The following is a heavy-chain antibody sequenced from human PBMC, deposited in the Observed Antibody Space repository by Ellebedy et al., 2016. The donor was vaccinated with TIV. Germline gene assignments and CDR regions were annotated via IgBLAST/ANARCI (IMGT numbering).Heavy chain of an antibody. V-gene: IGHV4-59*01. J-gene: IGHJ4*02. CDR2: IYSSGST. Sequence: SETLSPTXTVSGGSISSYYSSWIRQPPGKGLGWIGYIYSSGSTNYNPSLRSRVTISLDTSQDQFSLKLSSVTAADTAVYYRARGRSGRYITFQDSWGQGTQVTVAS. D-gene: IGHD1-26*01. CDR1: GGSISSYY. CDR3: ARGRSGRYITFQDS.